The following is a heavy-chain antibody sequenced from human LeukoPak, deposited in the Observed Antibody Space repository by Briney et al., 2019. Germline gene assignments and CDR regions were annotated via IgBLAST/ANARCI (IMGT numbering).Heavy chain of an antibody. V-gene: IGHV1-46*01. J-gene: IGHJ3*02. Sequence: VASVKVSCKASGYTFTSHYMHWVRQAPGQGLEWMGIINPSGGSTSYAQKFQGRVTMTRDTSTSTVYMELSSLRSEDTAVYYCARAQMATSSGAAFDIWGQGTMVTVSS. CDR2: INPSGGST. CDR1: GYTFTSHY. D-gene: IGHD5-24*01. CDR3: ARAQMATSSGAAFDI.